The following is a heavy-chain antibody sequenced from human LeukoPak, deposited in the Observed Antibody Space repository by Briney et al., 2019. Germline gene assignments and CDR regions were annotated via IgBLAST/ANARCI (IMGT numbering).Heavy chain of an antibody. CDR1: GFTFRSYG. J-gene: IGHJ4*03. V-gene: IGHV3-30*18. Sequence: GSDVLLSCAWFGFTFRSYGMHGTRQCPGTGLDGVAVISYCESNKYNEDPVKGRFTISRDNSKNTQDVQVNSLRADDTAGTYGAKDKYYGSGSYPFDYWGQGTTVTVSS. CDR2: ISYCESNK. CDR3: AKDKYYGSGSYPFDY. D-gene: IGHD3-10*01.